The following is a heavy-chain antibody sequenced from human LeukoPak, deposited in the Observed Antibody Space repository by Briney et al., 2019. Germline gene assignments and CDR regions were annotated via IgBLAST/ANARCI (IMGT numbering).Heavy chain of an antibody. D-gene: IGHD6-19*01. CDR2: IDPSDSYT. CDR1: GYSFTSYW. V-gene: IGHV5-10-1*01. CDR3: ARQGHSSGWHFDY. Sequence: GESLKISCKGSGYSFTSYWISWVRQMPGKGPEWMGRIDPSDSYTNYSPSFQGHVTISADKSISTAYLQWSSLKASDTAMYYCARQGHSSGWHFDYWGQGTLVTVSS. J-gene: IGHJ4*02.